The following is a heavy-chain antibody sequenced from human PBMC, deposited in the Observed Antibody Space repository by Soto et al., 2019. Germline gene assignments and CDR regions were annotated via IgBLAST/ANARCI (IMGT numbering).Heavy chain of an antibody. Sequence: ASVKVSCKASGYTFTSYAMNWVRQAPGQRLEWMGWINAGNGNTKYSQKFQGRVTITRDTSASTAYMELSSLRSEDTAVYYCARVGGPNYDPGYGMDVWGQGTTVTVSS. CDR2: INAGNGNT. CDR1: GYTFTSYA. CDR3: ARVGGPNYDPGYGMDV. J-gene: IGHJ6*02. V-gene: IGHV1-3*01. D-gene: IGHD3-3*01.